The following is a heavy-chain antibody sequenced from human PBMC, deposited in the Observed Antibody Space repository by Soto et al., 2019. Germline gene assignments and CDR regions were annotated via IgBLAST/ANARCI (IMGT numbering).Heavy chain of an antibody. CDR2: ISYDGYDK. V-gene: IGHV3-30*04. CDR3: ARAPNRLGGFWFDP. Sequence: ESGGGVVQPGRSLRLSCAASGFIFSNYAIHWVRQAPGKGLEWVALISYDGYDKYYTDSVKGRFTISRDNSKNTLYLQMNSLRPEDTAVYYCARAPNRLGGFWFDPWGQGTLVTVSS. CDR1: GFIFSNYA. D-gene: IGHD1-26*01. J-gene: IGHJ5*02.